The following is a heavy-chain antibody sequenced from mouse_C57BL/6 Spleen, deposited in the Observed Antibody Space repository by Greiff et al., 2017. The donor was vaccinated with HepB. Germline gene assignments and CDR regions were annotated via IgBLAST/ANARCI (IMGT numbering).Heavy chain of an antibody. V-gene: IGHV1-80*01. D-gene: IGHD1-1*01. Sequence: VHLVESGAELVKPGASVKISCKASGYAFSSYWMNWVKQRPGKGLEWIGQIYPGDGDTNYNGKFKGKATLTADKSSSTAYMQLSSLTSEDSAVYFCARSDYYGSSEFDYWGQGTTLTVSS. CDR3: ARSDYYGSSEFDY. CDR2: IYPGDGDT. J-gene: IGHJ2*01. CDR1: GYAFSSYW.